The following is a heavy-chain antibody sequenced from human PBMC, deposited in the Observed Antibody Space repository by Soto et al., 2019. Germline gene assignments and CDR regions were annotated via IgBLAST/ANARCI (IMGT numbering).Heavy chain of an antibody. CDR2: INHSGST. J-gene: IGHJ4*02. CDR1: GGSFSGYY. CDR3: SRAPSYDSSGYYFDY. V-gene: IGHV4-34*01. D-gene: IGHD3-22*01. Sequence: SETLSLTCAVYGGSFSGYYWSWIRQPPGKGLEWIGEINHSGSTNYNPSLKSRVTISVDTCKNQFSLKLSFVTAADTAVYYCSRAPSYDSSGYYFDYWGQGTLVTVSS.